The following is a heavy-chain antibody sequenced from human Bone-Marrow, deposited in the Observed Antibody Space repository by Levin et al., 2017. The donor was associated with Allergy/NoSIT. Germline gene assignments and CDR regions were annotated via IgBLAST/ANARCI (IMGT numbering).Heavy chain of an antibody. CDR1: GFTFSSYS. D-gene: IGHD6-19*01. CDR3: ARDPRGGVAGMDYFDY. Sequence: GGSLRLSCAASGFTFSSYSMNWVRQAPGKGLEWVSSISSSSSYIYYADSVKGRFTISRDNAKNSLYLQMNSLRAEDTAVYYCARDPRGGVAGMDYFDYWGQGTLVTVSS. V-gene: IGHV3-21*01. J-gene: IGHJ4*02. CDR2: ISSSSSYI.